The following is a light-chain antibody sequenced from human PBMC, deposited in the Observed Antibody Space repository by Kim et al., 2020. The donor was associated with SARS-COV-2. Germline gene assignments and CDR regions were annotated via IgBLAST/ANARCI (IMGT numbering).Light chain of an antibody. CDR3: QKDKSFPRT. CDR2: AAS. CDR1: QDISNW. J-gene: IGKJ1*01. V-gene: IGKV1-12*01. Sequence: DIQMTQSPSSVSVSVGDRVTITCRASQDISNWLAWYQQKPGKVPNLLISAASNLQSGVPSRFSGSGSGTDFTLTIRGLQPEDAATYYCQKDKSFPRTFGQGTKVEIK.